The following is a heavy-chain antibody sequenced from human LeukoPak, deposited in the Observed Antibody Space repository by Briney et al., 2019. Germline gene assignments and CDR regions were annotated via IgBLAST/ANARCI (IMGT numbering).Heavy chain of an antibody. CDR3: ASPISATVTYDAFDI. CDR1: GYTFTGYY. V-gene: IGHV1-2*02. CDR2: INPNSGGT. D-gene: IGHD4-17*01. Sequence: ASVKLSCKASGYTFTGYYMHWVRQAPGQGLEWMGWINPNSGGTNYAQKFQGRGTMTRDTSISTAYMELSRLRSDDTAVYYCASPISATVTYDAFDIWGQGTMVTVSS. J-gene: IGHJ3*02.